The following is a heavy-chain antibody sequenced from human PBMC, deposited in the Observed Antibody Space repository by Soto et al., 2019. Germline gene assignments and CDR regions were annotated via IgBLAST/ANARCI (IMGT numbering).Heavy chain of an antibody. CDR2: ISSDGELT. J-gene: IGHJ5*02. CDR1: GFTFSEYS. V-gene: IGHV3-64D*06. CDR3: VKASTFSDILTGYYSTNFFDP. Sequence: PGGSLRLSCSTSGFTFSEYSMHWVRQAPGKGPQYVSTISSDGELTYYADSVKGRFTISRDNSKNTLYLQMNSLRPEDTAVYYCVKASTFSDILTGYYSTNFFDPWGPGT. D-gene: IGHD3-9*01.